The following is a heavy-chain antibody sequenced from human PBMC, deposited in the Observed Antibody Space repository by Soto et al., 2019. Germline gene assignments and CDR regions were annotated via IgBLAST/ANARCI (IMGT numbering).Heavy chain of an antibody. J-gene: IGHJ4*02. CDR3: ARVSSWKLSGYYRTEDYFDY. CDR1: DGSISSGGYY. V-gene: IGHV4-31*03. Sequence: SETLSLTCTVSDGSISSGGYYWSWIRQHPKKGLERIGYIYYSGSTYYNPFLKSRVTISVDTSKNQFSLKLSSVTAADTAVYYCARVSSWKLSGYYRTEDYFDYWGQGTLVTVSS. D-gene: IGHD3-22*01. CDR2: IYYSGST.